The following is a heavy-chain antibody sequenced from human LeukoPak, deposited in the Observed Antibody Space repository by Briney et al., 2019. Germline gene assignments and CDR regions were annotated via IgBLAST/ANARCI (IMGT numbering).Heavy chain of an antibody. CDR3: ARNRPAYCGGDCYSANAFDI. D-gene: IGHD2-21*02. J-gene: IGHJ3*02. Sequence: PGGSLRLSCAASGFTFSSYWMHWVRQAPGKGLVGVSRINDDGRSTSYADSVKGRFTISRDNAKNSLYLQMNSLRAEDTAVYYCARNRPAYCGGDCYSANAFDIWGQGTMVTVSS. CDR1: GFTFSSYW. CDR2: INDDGRST. V-gene: IGHV3-74*01.